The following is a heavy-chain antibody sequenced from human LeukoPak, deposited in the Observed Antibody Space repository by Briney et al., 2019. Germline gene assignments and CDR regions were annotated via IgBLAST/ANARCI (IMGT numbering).Heavy chain of an antibody. CDR3: AKDWTYYYDSSGYHV. D-gene: IGHD3-22*01. Sequence: SLRLSCAASGFTFDDYAMHWVRQAPGKGLEWVSGISWNSGSIGYADSVKGRFTISRDNAKNSLYLQMNSLRAEDTALYYCAKDWTYYYDSSGYHVWGQGTLVTVSS. J-gene: IGHJ4*02. CDR2: ISWNSGSI. CDR1: GFTFDDYA. V-gene: IGHV3-9*01.